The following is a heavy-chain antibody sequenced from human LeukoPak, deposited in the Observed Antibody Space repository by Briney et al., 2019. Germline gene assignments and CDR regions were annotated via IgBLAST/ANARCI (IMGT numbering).Heavy chain of an antibody. CDR3: ARGSKSSSPANFDY. CDR2: IYSGGST. V-gene: IGHV3-53*01. CDR1: GFTVSSNY. Sequence: PGGSLRLSCAASGFTVSSNYMSWVRQAPGKGLEWVSVIYSGGSTYYADSVKGRFTISRDNSKNTLYLQMNSLRAEDTAVYYCARGSKSSSPANFDYWGQGTLVTVSS. D-gene: IGHD6-6*01. J-gene: IGHJ4*02.